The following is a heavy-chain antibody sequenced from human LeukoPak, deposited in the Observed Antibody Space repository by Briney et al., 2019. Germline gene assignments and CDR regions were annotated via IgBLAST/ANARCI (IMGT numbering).Heavy chain of an antibody. J-gene: IGHJ6*02. V-gene: IGHV3-74*01. CDR3: VRGGYSYGYGMDV. D-gene: IGHD5-18*01. CDR2: INTDGSST. CDR1: GFTFSSYW. Sequence: GGSLRLSCAASGFTFSSYWMHWVRQAPGKGLVWVSRINTDGSSTSYADSVRGLFTISRDIFKNTLYLQMNSLRAEDTAVYFCVRGGYSYGYGMDVWGQGTTVTVSS.